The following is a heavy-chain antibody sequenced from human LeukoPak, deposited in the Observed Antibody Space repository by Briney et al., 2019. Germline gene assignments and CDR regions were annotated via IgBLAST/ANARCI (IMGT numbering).Heavy chain of an antibody. CDR3: ARGFRYYGSGIDY. Sequence: GGSLRLSCAASGFSFSSYAVSWVRQAPGKGLEYVSAISTNGGSTYYANSVKGRFTISRDDPKNTLDLQMGSLRPEDMAVYYCARGFRYYGSGIDYWGQGTLVTVSS. CDR2: ISTNGGST. J-gene: IGHJ4*02. D-gene: IGHD3-10*01. V-gene: IGHV3-64*01. CDR1: GFSFSSYA.